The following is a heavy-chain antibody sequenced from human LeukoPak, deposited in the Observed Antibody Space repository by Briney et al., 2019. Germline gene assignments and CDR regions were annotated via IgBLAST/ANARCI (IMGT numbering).Heavy chain of an antibody. J-gene: IGHJ4*02. CDR2: ISSSSSYI. V-gene: IGHV3-21*01. Sequence: GGSLRLSCAASGFTFSSYSMTWVRQAPGKGLEWVSSISSSSSYIYYADSVKGRFTISRDNAKNSLYLQMNSLRAEDTAVYYCARETYYYDSSGYLPHPFDYWGQGTLVTVSS. D-gene: IGHD3-22*01. CDR1: GFTFSSYS. CDR3: ARETYYYDSSGYLPHPFDY.